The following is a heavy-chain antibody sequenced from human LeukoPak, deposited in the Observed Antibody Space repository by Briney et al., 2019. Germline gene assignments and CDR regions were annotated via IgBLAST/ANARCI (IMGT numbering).Heavy chain of an antibody. J-gene: IGHJ6*03. CDR3: AREGTKYSSSSYYYMDV. D-gene: IGHD6-13*01. CDR2: ISYDGSNK. V-gene: IGHV3-30*04. Sequence: PGRSLRLSCAASGFTFSSYAMHWVRQAPGKGLEWVAVISYDGSNKYYADSVKGRFTISRDNSKNTLSLQMNSLRAEDTAVYYCAREGTKYSSSSYYYMDVWGKGTTVTVSS. CDR1: GFTFSSYA.